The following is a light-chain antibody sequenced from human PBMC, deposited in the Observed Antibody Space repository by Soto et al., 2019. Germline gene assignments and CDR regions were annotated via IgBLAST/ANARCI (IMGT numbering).Light chain of an antibody. J-gene: IGLJ2*01. Sequence: SYELTQPPSVSVSPGQTASISCSGDKLGDKYACWYQQKPGQSPVLVMYQDSKRPSGIPERFSGSNSGNTATLTISGTQAMDEADYYCQAWDSSTEVVFGGGTKLTVL. CDR1: KLGDKY. V-gene: IGLV3-1*01. CDR3: QAWDSSTEVV. CDR2: QDS.